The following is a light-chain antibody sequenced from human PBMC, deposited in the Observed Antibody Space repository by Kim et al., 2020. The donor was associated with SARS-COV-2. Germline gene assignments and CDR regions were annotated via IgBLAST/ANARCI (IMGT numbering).Light chain of an antibody. CDR2: DAS. Sequence: SAPVEDKVTITCRASQSISGGVAWYQQKPGKAPKLLIYDASSLESGVPSRFSGSGSGTDFTLIVSSLQPDDFATYYCQQYSNRWTFGQGTKVDIK. V-gene: IGKV1-5*01. J-gene: IGKJ1*01. CDR3: QQYSNRWT. CDR1: QSISGG.